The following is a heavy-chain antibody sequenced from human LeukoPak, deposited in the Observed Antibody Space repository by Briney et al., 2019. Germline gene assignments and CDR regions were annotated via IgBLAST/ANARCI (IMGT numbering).Heavy chain of an antibody. CDR3: ARGRAARRGDFDY. CDR2: IHYSGST. V-gene: IGHV4-30-4*08. J-gene: IGHJ4*02. Sequence: SETLSLTCSVSGDSITTNNYYWGWIRQPPGKGLEWIGNIHYSGSTYYNPSLKSRVTISVDTSKNQFSLKLSSVTAADTAVYYCARGRAARRGDFDYWGQGTLVTVSS. D-gene: IGHD6-6*01. CDR1: GDSITTNNYY.